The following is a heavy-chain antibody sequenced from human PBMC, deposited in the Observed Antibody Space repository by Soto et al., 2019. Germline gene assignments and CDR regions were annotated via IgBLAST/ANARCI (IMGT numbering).Heavy chain of an antibody. V-gene: IGHV3-23*01. D-gene: IGHD6-19*01. CDR3: AKARDQQWVRLPFDY. CDR1: GFFLTSFT. J-gene: IGHJ4*02. CDR2: FSATSENT. Sequence: EVQLLESGGGLVQPGGSLRLSCVGSGFFLTSFTLPWVRKAPGRGLGWVSSFSATSENTYYEDSVRGRFTISRDNSKNTLFLQMNSLTAEDTAMYYCAKARDQQWVRLPFDYWGQGILVIVSS.